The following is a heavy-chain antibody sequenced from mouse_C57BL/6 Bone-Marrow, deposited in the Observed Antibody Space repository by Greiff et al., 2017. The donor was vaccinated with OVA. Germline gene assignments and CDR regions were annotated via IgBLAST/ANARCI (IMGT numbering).Heavy chain of an antibody. CDR3: TRGYSNYYARDY. Sequence: QVQLKQSGAELVRPGASVTLSCKASGYTFTDYEMHWVKQTPVHGLEWIGAIDPETGGTAYNQKFKGKAILTADKSSSTAYMERRSLTSEDSAGYYCTRGYSNYYARDYWGQGTSVTVSS. J-gene: IGHJ4*01. V-gene: IGHV1-15*01. D-gene: IGHD2-5*01. CDR1: GYTFTDYE. CDR2: IDPETGGT.